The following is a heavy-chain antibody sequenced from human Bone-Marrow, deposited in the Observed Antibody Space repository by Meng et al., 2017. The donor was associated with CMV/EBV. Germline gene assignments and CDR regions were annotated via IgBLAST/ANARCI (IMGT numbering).Heavy chain of an antibody. D-gene: IGHD3-22*01. J-gene: IGHJ4*02. CDR3: ARWRHYDSGYYGFDS. CDR2: IFRPGIT. V-gene: IGHV4-4*07. Sequence: VSGGFVSGYYWPWMRPPAGKGLEWIGRIFRPGITSYTPSLKSRVTMSVDTSVNQFSLKLRSVTAADTAVYYCARWRHYDSGYYGFDSWGQGTLVTVSS. CDR1: GGFVSGYY.